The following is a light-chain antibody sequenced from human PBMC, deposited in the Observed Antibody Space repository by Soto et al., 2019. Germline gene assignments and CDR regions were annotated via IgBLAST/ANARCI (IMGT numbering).Light chain of an antibody. CDR2: DGS. J-gene: IGKJ3*01. Sequence: DIHLTQSPSTLSTSVGARVTITCRASQSVSNWLAWYQQKPGKAPNLLIYDGSTLASGVPPRFSGGGFGTEFTLNISSLQPDDSAMYYCQHYNTYSKAFGPGTRVEIK. V-gene: IGKV1-5*01. CDR1: QSVSNW. CDR3: QHYNTYSKA.